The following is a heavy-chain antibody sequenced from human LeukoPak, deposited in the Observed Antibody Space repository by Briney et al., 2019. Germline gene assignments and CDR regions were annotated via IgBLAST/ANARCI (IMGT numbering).Heavy chain of an antibody. CDR1: GGSISSYY. J-gene: IGHJ4*02. CDR2: ISYSGST. CDR3: ATAPHVNYFDF. Sequence: SETLSLTCTVSGGSISSYYWSWIRQPPGKGLEWIGYISYSGSTNYNPSLKSRVTILIDTSKNQFSLKLSSVTAADTAVYYCATAPHVNYFDFWGQGALVTVST. D-gene: IGHD2/OR15-2a*01. V-gene: IGHV4-59*08.